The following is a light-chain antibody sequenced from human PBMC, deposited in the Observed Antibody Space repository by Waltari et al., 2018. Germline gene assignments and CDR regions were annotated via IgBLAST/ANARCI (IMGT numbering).Light chain of an antibody. CDR3: QSYDTINWV. V-gene: IGLV6-57*03. CDR1: TGSIVTKY. CDR2: EDN. Sequence: FLLTQPHSVSESPGQTVIISCTRSTGSIVTKYVPWSQQRPGSAPTLVIYEDNKRPSGVPDRFSASIDSSSNSASLSISGLRSEDEADYYCQSYDTINWVFGGGTRLTVL. J-gene: IGLJ3*02.